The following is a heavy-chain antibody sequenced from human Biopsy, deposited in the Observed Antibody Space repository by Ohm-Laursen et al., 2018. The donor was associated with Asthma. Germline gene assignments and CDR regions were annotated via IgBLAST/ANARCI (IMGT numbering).Heavy chain of an antibody. CDR1: PGSINDYY. D-gene: IGHD6-13*01. CDR2: VHSTGST. J-gene: IGHJ4*02. Sequence: TLSLTCTVSPGSINDYYWNWIRQFPGKGLEWIGYVHSTGSTRFNPSLKSRLTISVDTSVVQVSLKLTSVTAADTAVYYCARATSTWSQSGPHYFDHWGQGTLVTVSS. CDR3: ARATSTWSQSGPHYFDH. V-gene: IGHV4-59*01.